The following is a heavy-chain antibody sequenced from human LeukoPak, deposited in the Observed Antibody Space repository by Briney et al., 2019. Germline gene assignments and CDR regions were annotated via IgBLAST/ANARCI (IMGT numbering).Heavy chain of an antibody. CDR1: GYSISSGYY. D-gene: IGHD2-21*01. Sequence: SETLSLTCAVSGYSISSGYYWGWIRQPPGKGLEWIGSIYHSGSTYYNPSLKSRFTISVDTSKNQFYLKLSSVTAADTALYYCARQVVVIARGVFDPWGQGTLVTVSS. V-gene: IGHV4-38-2*01. CDR2: IYHSGST. CDR3: ARQVVVIARGVFDP. J-gene: IGHJ5*02.